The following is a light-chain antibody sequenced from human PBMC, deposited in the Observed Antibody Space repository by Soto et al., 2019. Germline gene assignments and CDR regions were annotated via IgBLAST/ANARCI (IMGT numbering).Light chain of an antibody. CDR1: QSLLHSNGYNY. Sequence: DIVMTQSPLSLPVTPGEPASISCRSSQSLLHSNGYNYLNWYLQKPGQSPQLLISLGSNRASGVPDRFTGSGSGTDFTLRISRVEAEDVGVYYCMQARQTPPWTFVQGTKV. V-gene: IGKV2-28*01. J-gene: IGKJ1*01. CDR3: MQARQTPPWT. CDR2: LGS.